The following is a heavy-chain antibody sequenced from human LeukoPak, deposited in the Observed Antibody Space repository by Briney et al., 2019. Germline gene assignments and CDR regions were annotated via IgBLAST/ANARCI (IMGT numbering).Heavy chain of an antibody. CDR2: IRSSGNSI. CDR3: SSALAISYYYFDY. D-gene: IGHD1-26*01. V-gene: IGHV3-48*03. J-gene: IGHJ4*02. CDR1: GFTVISYE. Sequence: HAGGSLRLSCAASGFTVISYEMNWVRQAPGKGLEWVSYIRSSGNSISYADSVKGRFTISRDNAKNSLYLQMNSLRAGDTAVYYCSSALAISYYYFDYWGQGTLVTVSS.